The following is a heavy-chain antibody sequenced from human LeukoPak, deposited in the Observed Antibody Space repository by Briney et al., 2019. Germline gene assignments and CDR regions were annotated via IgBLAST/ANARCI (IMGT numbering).Heavy chain of an antibody. CDR1: GGTFSSYA. V-gene: IGHV1-69*13. CDR3: AACSTSCYNDYYYGMDV. J-gene: IGHJ6*02. CDR2: IIPIFGTA. D-gene: IGHD2-2*02. Sequence: SVKVSCKASGGTFSSYAISWVRQAPGQGLEWMGGIIPIFGTANYAQKFQGRVTITADESTSTAYMELSSLRSEDTAVYYCAACSTSCYNDYYYGMDVWGQGTTVTVSS.